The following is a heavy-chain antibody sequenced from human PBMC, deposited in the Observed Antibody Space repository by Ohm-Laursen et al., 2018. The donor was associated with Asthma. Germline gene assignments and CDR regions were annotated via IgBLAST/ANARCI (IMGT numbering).Heavy chain of an antibody. Sequence: ASVKVSCKASGYTFTSYGISWVRQAPGQGLEWMGWISAYNGNTNYAQKLQGRVTMTTDTSTSTAYMELRSLRSDDTAVYYCARSTRTVVATTPLDYWGQGTLVTVSS. CDR2: ISAYNGNT. J-gene: IGHJ4*02. CDR1: GYTFTSYG. D-gene: IGHD5-12*01. CDR3: ARSTRTVVATTPLDY. V-gene: IGHV1-18*01.